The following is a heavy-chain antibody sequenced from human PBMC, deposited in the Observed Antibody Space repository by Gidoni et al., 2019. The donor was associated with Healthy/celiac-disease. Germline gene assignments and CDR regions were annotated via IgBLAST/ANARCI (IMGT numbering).Heavy chain of an antibody. Sequence: QVQLVESGGGVVQPGRSLRLSCAASGFTFSSYGMHWVRQAPGKGLDWVAVIWYDGSNKYYADSVKGRFTITRDNSKNTLYLQMNSLRAEDTAVYYCASGGWEDPLDYWGQGTLVTVSS. V-gene: IGHV3-33*01. CDR2: IWYDGSNK. J-gene: IGHJ4*02. CDR1: GFTFSSYG. CDR3: ASGGWEDPLDY. D-gene: IGHD6-19*01.